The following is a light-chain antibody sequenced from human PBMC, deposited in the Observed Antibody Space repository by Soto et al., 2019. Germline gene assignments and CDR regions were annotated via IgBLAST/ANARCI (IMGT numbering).Light chain of an antibody. V-gene: IGKV1-5*03. CDR1: HSISTW. CDR3: QQYNYYSWR. Sequence: DIQMTPSPSTLSASVGDNVTITCRASHSISTWLAWDHQKPGKXPKLLICKASSLESGGPSRFSGSGSGPEFTLTISSLLPDDFATYYSQQYNYYSWRFGQGTKV. J-gene: IGKJ1*01. CDR2: KAS.